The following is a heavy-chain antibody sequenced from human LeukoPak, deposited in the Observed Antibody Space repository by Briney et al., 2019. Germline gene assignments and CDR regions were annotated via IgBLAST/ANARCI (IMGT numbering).Heavy chain of an antibody. V-gene: IGHV3-23*01. D-gene: IGHD2-2*01. CDR2: ILTIRSYT. Sequence: GGSLTLSCTASGFTISNYSMSWVRLPPGNGREWDASILTIRSYTHHTDSVKGPFTISTDTSTNTLYLQMNSLRAEDTAVYYCGKRSIPADREFYFISWGQGTLVTVSS. J-gene: IGHJ4*02. CDR3: GKRSIPADREFYFIS. CDR1: GFTISNYS.